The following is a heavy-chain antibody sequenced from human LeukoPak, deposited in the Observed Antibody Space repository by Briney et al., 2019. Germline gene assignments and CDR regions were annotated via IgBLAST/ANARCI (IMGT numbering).Heavy chain of an antibody. CDR1: GYTFTGYY. J-gene: IGHJ4*02. V-gene: IGHV1-2*02. CDR3: AMHDYYDSSGYPDY. CDR2: INPNSGGT. Sequence: ASVKVSCKASGYTFTGYYMHWVRQAPGQGLEWMGWINPNSGGTNYAQKFQGRVTMTRDTSISTAYVELSRLRSDDTAVYYCAMHDYYDSSGYPDYWGQGTLVTVSS. D-gene: IGHD3-22*01.